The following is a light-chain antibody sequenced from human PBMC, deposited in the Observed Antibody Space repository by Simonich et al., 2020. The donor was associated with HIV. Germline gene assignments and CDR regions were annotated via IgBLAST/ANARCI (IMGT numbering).Light chain of an antibody. CDR3: SSYTSSTTPV. CDR1: SSDVGGYNY. CDR2: EVS. Sequence: QSALTQPASVSGSPGQSITISCPGTSSDVGGYNYVSWYQQHPGKAPKLRLYEVSKRPAGVSNRFSGSKSGNTASLTISGLQAEDEADYYCSSYTSSTTPVFGGGTKLTVL. V-gene: IGLV2-14*01. J-gene: IGLJ2*01.